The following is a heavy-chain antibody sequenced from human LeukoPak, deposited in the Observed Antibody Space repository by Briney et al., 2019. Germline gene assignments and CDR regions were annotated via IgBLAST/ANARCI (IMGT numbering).Heavy chain of an antibody. CDR3: ARSRGLSAEYYFDY. J-gene: IGHJ4*02. CDR2: ISYDGSNK. CDR1: GFTFSSYW. Sequence: GGSLRLSCAASGFTFSSYWMSWVRQAPGKGLEWVAVISYDGSNKYYADSVKGRFTISRDNSKNTLYLQMNSLRAEDTAVYYCARSRGLSAEYYFDYWGQGTLVTVSS. D-gene: IGHD3-16*02. V-gene: IGHV3-30-3*01.